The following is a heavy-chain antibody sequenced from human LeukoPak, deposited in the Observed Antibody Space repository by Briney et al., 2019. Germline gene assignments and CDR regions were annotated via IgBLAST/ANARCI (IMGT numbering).Heavy chain of an antibody. Sequence: GGSLRLSCAASRFTLSSYSMNWVRRAPGKGLEWVSSISSSSSTIYYVDSVKGRFTISRDNAKNSLYLQMNSLRAEDTAVYYCARVLHKRNYDSSVYYGYWGQGTLVTVSS. CDR1: RFTLSSYS. CDR2: ISSSSSTI. D-gene: IGHD3-22*01. CDR3: ARVLHKRNYDSSVYYGY. V-gene: IGHV3-48*01. J-gene: IGHJ4*02.